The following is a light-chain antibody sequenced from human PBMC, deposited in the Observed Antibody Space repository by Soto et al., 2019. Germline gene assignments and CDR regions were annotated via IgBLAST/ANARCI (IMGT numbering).Light chain of an antibody. V-gene: IGKV1-39*01. J-gene: IGKJ1*01. Sequence: DIQLTQSPSFLSASVGDRVTITCRASQGIRSYLAWYQQRPGKAPELLIYAASTLQSGVPSRFSGSGSGTDFTLTISSLQPEDFATYYCQQSYSTPPTFGQGTKVDIK. CDR1: QGIRSY. CDR2: AAS. CDR3: QQSYSTPPT.